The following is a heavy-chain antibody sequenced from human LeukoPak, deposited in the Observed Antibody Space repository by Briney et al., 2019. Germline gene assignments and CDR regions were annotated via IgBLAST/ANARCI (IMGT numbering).Heavy chain of an antibody. CDR1: GGSISSSSYY. J-gene: IGHJ4*02. V-gene: IGHV4-39*07. CDR2: IYYSGST. CDR3: ERANQGGGIVVVIYFDY. Sequence: PSETLSLTCTVSGGSISSSSYYWGWIRQPPGKGLEWIGRIYYSGSTYYNPSLKSRVTISVDTTKNQFSLKLSSVTAADTAMYYCERANQGGGIVVVIYFDYWGQGTLVTVSS. D-gene: IGHD3-22*01.